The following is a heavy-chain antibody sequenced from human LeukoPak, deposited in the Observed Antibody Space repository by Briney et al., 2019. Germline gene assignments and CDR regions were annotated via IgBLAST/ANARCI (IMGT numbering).Heavy chain of an antibody. D-gene: IGHD3-3*01. J-gene: IGHJ4*02. CDR2: ISSSSSYI. V-gene: IGHV3-21*01. CDR1: GFTFSSYS. CDR3: AKPFTSPYYDFWSGESGYFDY. Sequence: GGSLRLSCAASGFTFSSYSMNWVRQAPGKGLEWVSSISSSSSYIYYADSVKGRFTISRDNSKNTLYLQMNSLRAEDTAVYYCAKPFTSPYYDFWSGESGYFDYWGQGTLVTVSS.